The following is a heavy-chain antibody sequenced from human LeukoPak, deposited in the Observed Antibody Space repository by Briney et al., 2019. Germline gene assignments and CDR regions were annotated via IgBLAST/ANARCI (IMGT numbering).Heavy chain of an antibody. CDR1: GFTFSSYG. D-gene: IGHD1-1*01. V-gene: IGHV3-30*18. J-gene: IGHJ4*02. Sequence: GRSLRLSCAASGFTFSSYGMHWVRQAPGKGLEWVAVISYDGSNKYYADSVKGRFTISRDNSKNTLYLQMNSLRAEDTAVYYCAKDLNGQPEYYFDYWGQGTLVTVSS. CDR3: AKDLNGQPEYYFDY. CDR2: ISYDGSNK.